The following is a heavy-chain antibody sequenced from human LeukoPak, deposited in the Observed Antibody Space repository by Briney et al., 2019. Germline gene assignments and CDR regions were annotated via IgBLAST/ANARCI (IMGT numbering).Heavy chain of an antibody. CDR1: GGSISSGRW. CDR3: ARNGGYCLDS. V-gene: IGHV4-4*02. D-gene: IGHD2-2*03. Sequence: SETLSLTCAVSGGSISSGRWWSWVRQPPGKGLEWIGEILQSGSTNYNPSLESRVTISVDNSKNQFSLSLSSVTAADTAVYYCARNGGYCLDSWGQGTLVTVSS. J-gene: IGHJ4*02. CDR2: ILQSGST.